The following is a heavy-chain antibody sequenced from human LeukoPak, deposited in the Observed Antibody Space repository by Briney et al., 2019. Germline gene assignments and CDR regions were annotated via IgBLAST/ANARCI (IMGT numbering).Heavy chain of an antibody. CDR2: ISADGSVT. CDR1: GFTFSRYS. CDR3: ARVSGPGMNQYFHL. Sequence: PGGSLRLSCADSGFTFSRYSMHWVRQTPGKGLVWVSCISADGSVTRYADSVKGRFTISRDNTKSTLYLQMHSLRAEDTAVYYCARVSGPGMNQYFHLWGQGTLVTVSS. J-gene: IGHJ1*01. V-gene: IGHV3-74*01. D-gene: IGHD3-10*01.